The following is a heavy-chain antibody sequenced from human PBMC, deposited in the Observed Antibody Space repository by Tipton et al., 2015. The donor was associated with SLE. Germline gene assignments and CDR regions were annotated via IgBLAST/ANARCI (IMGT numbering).Heavy chain of an antibody. CDR1: GGSISSGSYY. CDR2: IYTSGST. V-gene: IGHV4-61*02. J-gene: IGHJ4*02. CDR3: ARGRRGWNFDY. D-gene: IGHD6-19*01. Sequence: TLSLTCTVSGGSISSGSYYWSWLRQPAGKGLEWIGRIYTSGSTNYNPALKSRVTISVDTSKNQFSLKLSSVTAADTAVYYCARGRRGWNFDYWGQGTLVTVSS.